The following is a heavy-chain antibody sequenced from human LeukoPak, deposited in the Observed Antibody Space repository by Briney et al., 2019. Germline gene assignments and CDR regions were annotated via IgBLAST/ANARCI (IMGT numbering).Heavy chain of an antibody. V-gene: IGHV3-74*03. CDR1: GVTSRNSW. CDR3: TRDRFYAMDA. CDR2: ITIDGSST. J-gene: IGHJ6*02. Sequence: GRSLRLSCVASGVTSRNSWMHWVRQAPGKGLEWVSRITIDGSSTTYADSVKGRFTISRDSAKNTLYLQMNSLRAEDTAVYYCTRDRFYAMDAWGQGTTVTVSS.